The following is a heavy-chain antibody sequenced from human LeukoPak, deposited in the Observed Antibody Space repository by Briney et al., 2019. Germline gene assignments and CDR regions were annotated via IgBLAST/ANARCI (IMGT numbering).Heavy chain of an antibody. Sequence: SETLSRTGAVYGGSFSGYYWSWLRQPPGNGLEWIGEINHSGSTNYNPSLKSRVTISVDTSKNQFSLKLSPVTAADTAVYYCARGSPYYDFWSGYHRDAFDIWGQGTMVTVSS. D-gene: IGHD3-3*01. CDR1: GGSFSGYY. CDR3: ARGSPYYDFWSGYHRDAFDI. CDR2: INHSGST. J-gene: IGHJ3*02. V-gene: IGHV4-34*01.